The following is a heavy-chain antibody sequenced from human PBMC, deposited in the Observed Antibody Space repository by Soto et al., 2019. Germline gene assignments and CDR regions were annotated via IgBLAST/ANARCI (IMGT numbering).Heavy chain of an antibody. CDR1: GYRFSDYY. CDR3: ARESGGATATLDYYYFYMDV. J-gene: IGHJ6*03. D-gene: IGHD5-12*01. V-gene: IGHV1-2*02. Sequence: QVQLVQSGAEVKKPGASVAVSCKASGYRFSDYYLHWVRQAPGQGPEWMGWMNPNSGGTKYAQKFKGRVTMTRDTSVMTAFMELNWLKSDDTAVYYCARESGGATATLDYYYFYMDVCGIGTTVTVSS. CDR2: MNPNSGGT.